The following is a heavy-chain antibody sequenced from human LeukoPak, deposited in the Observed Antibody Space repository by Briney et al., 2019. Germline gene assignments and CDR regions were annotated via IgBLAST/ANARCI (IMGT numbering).Heavy chain of an antibody. CDR3: ARDLSGSYYFDY. CDR1: GFTFSDYY. CDR2: ISSSSSYT. Sequence: GGSLRLSCAAPGFTFSDYYMSWIRQAPGKGLEWVSYISSSSSYTNYADSVKGRSTISRDNAKNSLFLQMNSLRAEDTAVYYCARDLSGSYYFDYWGQGTLVTVSS. D-gene: IGHD1-26*01. V-gene: IGHV3-11*05. J-gene: IGHJ4*02.